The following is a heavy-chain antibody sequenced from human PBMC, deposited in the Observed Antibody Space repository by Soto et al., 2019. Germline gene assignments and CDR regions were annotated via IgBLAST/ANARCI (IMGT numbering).Heavy chain of an antibody. CDR2: IGTAGDP. CDR1: GFTFSSYD. D-gene: IGHD2-15*01. Sequence: GESLKISCAASGFTFSSYDMHWVRQATGKGLEWVSAIGTAGDPYYPGSVKGRFTISRENAKNYLYLQMNSLRAGDTVAYYCARAGGYCSGGSCHDAFDIWGQGTMVTVSS. J-gene: IGHJ3*02. CDR3: ARAGGYCSGGSCHDAFDI. V-gene: IGHV3-13*05.